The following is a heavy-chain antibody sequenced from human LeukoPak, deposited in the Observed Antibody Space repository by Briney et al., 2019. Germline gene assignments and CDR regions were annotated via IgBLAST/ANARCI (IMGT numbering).Heavy chain of an antibody. J-gene: IGHJ6*02. CDR2: IIPIFGTA. Sequence: SVKVSCKASGGTFSSYAISWVRQAPGQGLEWMGGIIPIFGTANYAQKFQGRVTITADESTSTAYMELSSLRSEDTAVYYCAKSVAIYFYYGLDVWGQGTTVTVSS. CDR3: AKSVAIYFYYGLDV. V-gene: IGHV1-69*13. D-gene: IGHD3-3*01. CDR1: GGTFSSYA.